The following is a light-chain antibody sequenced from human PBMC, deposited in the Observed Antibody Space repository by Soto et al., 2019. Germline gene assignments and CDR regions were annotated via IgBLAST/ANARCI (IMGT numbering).Light chain of an antibody. CDR2: GAS. Sequence: EIVMTQSPATLSVSPGERATLSCRASQSVSSNLAWYQQKPGQPPRLLIYGASTRAIGVPARFSGSGSGTEFTLTISSLRSADFAVYYCQQFNNWPLTFGGGTKVEIK. J-gene: IGKJ4*01. CDR1: QSVSSN. CDR3: QQFNNWPLT. V-gene: IGKV3-15*01.